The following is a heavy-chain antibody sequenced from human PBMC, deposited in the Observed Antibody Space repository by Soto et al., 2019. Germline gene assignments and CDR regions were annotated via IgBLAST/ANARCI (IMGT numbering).Heavy chain of an antibody. CDR2: ISYDGNIK. D-gene: IGHD2-15*01. V-gene: IGHV3-30-3*01. Sequence: QVQLVESGGGVVQPGRSLRLSCAASGFTFSSYVMYWVRQAPGKGLEWVAVISYDGNIKYYADSVKGRFTISRDNSKNTLYLQMNSLRAEDTAVYYCARAGCDGGSCYTLVGLRYGMDVWGQGTTVTVSS. J-gene: IGHJ6*02. CDR3: ARAGCDGGSCYTLVGLRYGMDV. CDR1: GFTFSSYV.